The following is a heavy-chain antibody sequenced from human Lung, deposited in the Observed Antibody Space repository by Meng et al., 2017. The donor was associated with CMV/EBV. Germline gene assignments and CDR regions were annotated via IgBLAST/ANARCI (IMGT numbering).Heavy chain of an antibody. CDR2: ILPVLGTT. CDR1: ADTFSSYA. Sequence: SVXVSCKTSADTFSSYAISWVRQAPEQGLEWMGGILPVLGTTNYAQKFQGRLTITADVSTSKAYMDLSSLKSEDTAVYYCARDLFQSLDGGSLWEWSQAYWGQGTLVTVSS. V-gene: IGHV1-69*13. CDR3: ARDLFQSLDGGSLWEWSQAY. D-gene: IGHD3-3*01. J-gene: IGHJ4*02.